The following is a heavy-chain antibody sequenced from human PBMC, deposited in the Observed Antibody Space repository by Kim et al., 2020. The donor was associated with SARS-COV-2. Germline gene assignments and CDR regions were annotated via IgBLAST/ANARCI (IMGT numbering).Heavy chain of an antibody. D-gene: IGHD6-13*01. V-gene: IGHV1-2*02. Sequence: KFQGRVTMTRDTSISTAYMELSRLRSDDTAVYYCARGIAAAGTGGSWFDPWGQGTLVTVSS. J-gene: IGHJ5*02. CDR3: ARGIAAAGTGGSWFDP.